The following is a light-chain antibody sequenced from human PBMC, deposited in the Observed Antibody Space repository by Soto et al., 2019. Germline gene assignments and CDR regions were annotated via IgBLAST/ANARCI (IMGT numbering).Light chain of an antibody. Sequence: LTQPASVSGSPGQSITISCTGTISDVGGNKFVSWYQQYPGKAPKLMICDVSNRPSGVSNRFSGSKSGNTASLTISGLQAEDEADYYCSSFTGTNYVFGTGTKVT. V-gene: IGLV2-14*03. CDR2: DVS. J-gene: IGLJ1*01. CDR1: ISDVGGNKF. CDR3: SSFTGTNYV.